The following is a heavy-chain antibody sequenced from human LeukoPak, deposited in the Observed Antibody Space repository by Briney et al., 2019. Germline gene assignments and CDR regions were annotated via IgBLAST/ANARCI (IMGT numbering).Heavy chain of an antibody. J-gene: IGHJ4*02. CDR1: GGSISSYY. V-gene: IGHV4-59*01. CDR2: IYYSGST. CDR3: ARGGEYSSSSGLFDF. Sequence: SETLSLTCTVSGGSISSYYWSWIRQPPGKGLEWIGYIYYSGSTNYNPSLKSRVTISVGTSKNQLSLKLSSVTAADTAVYYCARGGEYSSSSGLFDFWGQGTLVTVSS. D-gene: IGHD6-6*01.